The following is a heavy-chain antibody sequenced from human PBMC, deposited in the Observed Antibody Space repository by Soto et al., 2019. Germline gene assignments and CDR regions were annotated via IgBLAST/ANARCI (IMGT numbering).Heavy chain of an antibody. CDR2: IKQDGSEK. Sequence: GGSLRLSCAASGFTFSSYWMSWVRQAPGKGLEWVANIKQDGSEKYYVYSVKGRFTISRDNAKNSLYLQMNSLRAEDTAVYYCARYWGGGYPYYYYYMDVWGKGTTVTVSS. D-gene: IGHD2-8*02. J-gene: IGHJ6*03. CDR3: ARYWGGGYPYYYYYMDV. CDR1: GFTFSSYW. V-gene: IGHV3-7*01.